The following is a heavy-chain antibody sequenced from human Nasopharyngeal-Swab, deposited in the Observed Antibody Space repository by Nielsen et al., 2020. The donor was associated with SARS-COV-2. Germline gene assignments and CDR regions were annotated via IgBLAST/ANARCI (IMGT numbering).Heavy chain of an antibody. D-gene: IGHD4-17*01. CDR3: ARDQYGDYGDY. J-gene: IGHJ4*02. CDR2: IYSGGST. Sequence: DRQAPGKGLEWVSVIYSGGSTYYADSVKGRFTISRDNSKNTLYLQMNSLRAEDTAVYYCARDQYGDYGDYWGQGTLVTVSS. V-gene: IGHV3-53*01.